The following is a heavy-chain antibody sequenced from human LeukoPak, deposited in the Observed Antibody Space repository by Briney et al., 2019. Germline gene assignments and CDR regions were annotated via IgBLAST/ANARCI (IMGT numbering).Heavy chain of an antibody. V-gene: IGHV4-31*03. J-gene: IGHJ4*02. D-gene: IGHD3-9*01. CDR3: ARANYDILNGYYFASHYFDY. CDR2: IYYSGST. Sequence: PSETLSLTCTVSGGSISSGCYYWSWIRQHPGKGLEWIGYIYYSGSTYYNPSLKSRVTISVDTSKNQFSLKLSSVTAADTAVYYCARANYDILNGYYFASHYFDYWGQGTLVTVSS. CDR1: GGSISSGCYY.